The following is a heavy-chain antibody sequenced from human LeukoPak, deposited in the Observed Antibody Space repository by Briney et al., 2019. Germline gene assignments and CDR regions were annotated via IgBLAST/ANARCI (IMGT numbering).Heavy chain of an antibody. V-gene: IGHV4-61*01. CDR1: GGSVSRGYYY. CDR3: ARDRGWEVIDY. Sequence: SETLSLTCSVSGGSVSRGYYYWSWIRQPPGKELEWIGNIYCSGSTNYNPSLKSRVSISSDTSKNQFSLRLTSVTPADTAVYYCARDRGWEVIDYWGQGTLVTVSS. D-gene: IGHD1-26*01. CDR2: IYCSGST. J-gene: IGHJ4*02.